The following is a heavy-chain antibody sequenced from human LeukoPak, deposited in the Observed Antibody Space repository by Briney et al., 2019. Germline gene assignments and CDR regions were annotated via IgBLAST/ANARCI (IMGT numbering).Heavy chain of an antibody. CDR2: ISYDLTDK. J-gene: IGHJ4*02. Sequence: GGSLRLSCAASGFTFSNYAMNWVRQAPGKGLEWVAIISYDLTDKYYAESVKGRFTISRDNSKNTVTLQMNSLRSEDTAVYYCTRKYFDCWGQGTVVTVSS. CDR1: GFTFSNYA. V-gene: IGHV3-30-3*01. CDR3: TRKYFDC.